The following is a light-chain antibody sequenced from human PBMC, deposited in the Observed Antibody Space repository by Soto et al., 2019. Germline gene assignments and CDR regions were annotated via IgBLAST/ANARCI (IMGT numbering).Light chain of an antibody. CDR1: QSISRY. J-gene: IGKJ4*01. CDR3: QQTYNTPLT. CDR2: AAS. V-gene: IGKV1-39*01. Sequence: DIQMTQSPSSLSASVGDRVTITCWASQSISRYLSWYQQKPGKAPQLLIFAASSLQSGVPSRFSGSGSGTDFTLTISSLQPEDFATYFCQQTYNTPLTFGGGTKVVIK.